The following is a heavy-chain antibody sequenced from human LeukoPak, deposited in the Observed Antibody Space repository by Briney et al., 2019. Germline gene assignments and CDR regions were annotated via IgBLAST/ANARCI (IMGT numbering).Heavy chain of an antibody. Sequence: SETLSLTCTVSGGSISSYYWSWLRQPPGKGLEWVGYIYYSGSTNYNPSLKSRLTISVDTSKNQCSLKLSSVTAADTAVYYCARDWGDHDDAFDIWGQGTMVTVSS. J-gene: IGHJ3*02. CDR1: GGSISSYY. CDR2: IYYSGST. V-gene: IGHV4-59*01. CDR3: ARDWGDHDDAFDI. D-gene: IGHD2-21*02.